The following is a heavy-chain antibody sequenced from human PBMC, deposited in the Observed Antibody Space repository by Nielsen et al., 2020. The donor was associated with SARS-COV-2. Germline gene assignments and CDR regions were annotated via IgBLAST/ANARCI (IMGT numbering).Heavy chain of an antibody. CDR3: ARGGYSYLYFDD. Sequence: SETLSLTCTVSGGSIRSYYWSWIRKSPGKALEWIGYFYYSGSTDYNPSLKSRVSISKDTSKNQFSLKLNSVTAADTAVYYCARGGYSYLYFDDWGQGTQVIVSS. CDR1: GGSIRSYY. V-gene: IGHV4-59*01. CDR2: FYYSGST. J-gene: IGHJ4*02. D-gene: IGHD5-18*01.